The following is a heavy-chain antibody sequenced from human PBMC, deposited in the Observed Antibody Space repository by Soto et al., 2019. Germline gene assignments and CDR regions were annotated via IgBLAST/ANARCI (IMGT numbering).Heavy chain of an antibody. D-gene: IGHD3-22*01. CDR1: GFTVSSNY. CDR2: IYSGGST. V-gene: IGHV3-66*01. CDR3: ARGFGYSTFSFDY. Sequence: GGSLRLSCAASGFTVSSNYMSWVRQAPGKGLEWVSVIYSGGSTYYADSVKGRFTISRDNSKNTLYLQMNSLRAEDTAVYYCARGFGYSTFSFDYWGQGTLVTVDS. J-gene: IGHJ4*02.